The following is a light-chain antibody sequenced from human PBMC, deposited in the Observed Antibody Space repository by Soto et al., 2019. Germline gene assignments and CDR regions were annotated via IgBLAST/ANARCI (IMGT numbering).Light chain of an antibody. V-gene: IGLV2-14*01. CDR1: SSDVGGYNY. CDR3: RSYTSSSPLWV. Sequence: QSVLTQPASVSGSPGQSITISCTGTSSDVGGYNYVSWYQQHPGKAPKLMIYEVSNRPSGVSNRFSGSKSGNTASLTISGLQAEDEADYYCRSYTSSSPLWVFGGVTNLTVL. CDR2: EVS. J-gene: IGLJ3*02.